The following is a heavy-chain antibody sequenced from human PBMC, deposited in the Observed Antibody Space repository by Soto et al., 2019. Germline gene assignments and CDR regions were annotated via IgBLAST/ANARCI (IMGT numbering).Heavy chain of an antibody. D-gene: IGHD3-22*01. Sequence: GASVKVSCKASGYTFTGYYMHWVRQAPGQGLEWMGWINPNSGGTNYAQKFQGRVTMTRDTSISTAYMELSRLRSDDTAVYYCARSSYYDSSGYYLADAFDIWGQGTMVTVSS. CDR2: INPNSGGT. CDR1: GYTFTGYY. J-gene: IGHJ3*02. CDR3: ARSSYYDSSGYYLADAFDI. V-gene: IGHV1-2*02.